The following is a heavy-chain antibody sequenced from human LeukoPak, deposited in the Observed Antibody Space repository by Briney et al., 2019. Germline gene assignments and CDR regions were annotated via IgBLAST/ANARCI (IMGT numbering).Heavy chain of an antibody. V-gene: IGHV4-59*01. Sequence: TPSLTRTVSGGSLSSYYWSWIRQPPGKGLEWIGYIYYSGSTKYNPSPTSRVTISEDTPQKQFSLKLSSVTAPDTALYYCASDLGDGIDYWGQGTLVTVSS. CDR3: ASDLGDGIDY. CDR2: IYYSGST. CDR1: GGSLSSYY. J-gene: IGHJ4*02. D-gene: IGHD2-21*02.